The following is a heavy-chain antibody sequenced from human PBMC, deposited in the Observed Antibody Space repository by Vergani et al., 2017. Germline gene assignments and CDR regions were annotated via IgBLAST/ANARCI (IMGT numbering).Heavy chain of an antibody. J-gene: IGHJ6*02. CDR3: ARPIAVADYYSYGMDV. Sequence: EVQLVQSGAEVKKPGESLRISCKGSGYSFTSYWISWVRQMPGKGLEWMGRIDPSDSYTNYSPSFQGHVSMSADKFISTAYLQWSSLKASDTAMYYCARPIAVADYYSYGMDVWGQGTTVTVSS. V-gene: IGHV5-10-1*03. D-gene: IGHD6-19*01. CDR1: GYSFTSYW. CDR2: IDPSDSYT.